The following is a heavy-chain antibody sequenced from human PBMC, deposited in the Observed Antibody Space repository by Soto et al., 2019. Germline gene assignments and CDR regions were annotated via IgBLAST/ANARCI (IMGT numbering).Heavy chain of an antibody. D-gene: IGHD1-26*01. CDR2: TSVSGGST. V-gene: IGHV3-23*01. CDR3: AKGSSRWADFDY. J-gene: IGHJ4*02. Sequence: GGSLRLSCAASRFTFSSYAMSWVRQAPGEALEWVSTTSVSGGSTYYADSVKGRFTISRDNSKNTLYLQMNSLRAEDTAVYYCAKGSSRWADFDYWGQGTLVTVSS. CDR1: RFTFSSYA.